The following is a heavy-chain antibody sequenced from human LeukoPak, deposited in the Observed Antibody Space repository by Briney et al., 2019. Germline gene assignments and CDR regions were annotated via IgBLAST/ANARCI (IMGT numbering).Heavy chain of an antibody. CDR1: GFTFSSYW. CDR2: IEQDGSEK. D-gene: IGHD5-12*01. CDR3: ARVEVHSGYSYYYYYGMDV. V-gene: IGHV3-7*01. J-gene: IGHJ6*02. Sequence: LTGGSLRLSCAASGFTFSSYWMSWVRQAPGKGLEWVANIEQDGSEKYYVDSVKGRFTISRDNAKNSLYLQMNSLRAEDTAVYYCARVEVHSGYSYYYYYGMDVWGQGTTVTVSS.